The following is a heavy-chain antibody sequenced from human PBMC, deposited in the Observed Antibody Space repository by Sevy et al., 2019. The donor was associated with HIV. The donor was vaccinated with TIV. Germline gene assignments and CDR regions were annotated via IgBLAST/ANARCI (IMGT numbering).Heavy chain of an antibody. D-gene: IGHD3-10*01. CDR2: IYRSGST. CDR3: ARLTGGVDSGFQH. Sequence: SETLSLTCAVSGGSISSSNWWSWVRQPPGKGLEWIGEIYRSGSTNYNPSLKSRVTISVDKSKNQFSLRLTSVTAADTAVYYCARLTGGVDSGFQHWGQRTLVTVSS. J-gene: IGHJ1*01. CDR1: GGSISSSNW. V-gene: IGHV4-4*02.